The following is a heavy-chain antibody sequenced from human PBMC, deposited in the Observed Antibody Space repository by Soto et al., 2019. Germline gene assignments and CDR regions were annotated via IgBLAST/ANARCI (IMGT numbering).Heavy chain of an antibody. Sequence: GGSLRLSCAASGFAFSTYAMSWVRQAPGKGLEWVSDISGSTGSTYYADSVKGRFTISRDNPKNTLYLQMNSLRAEDTAVYYCAKLMKGYCSSTTCREYWGQGALVTVSS. V-gene: IGHV3-23*01. CDR2: ISGSTGST. CDR1: GFAFSTYA. D-gene: IGHD2-2*01. CDR3: AKLMKGYCSSTTCREY. J-gene: IGHJ4*02.